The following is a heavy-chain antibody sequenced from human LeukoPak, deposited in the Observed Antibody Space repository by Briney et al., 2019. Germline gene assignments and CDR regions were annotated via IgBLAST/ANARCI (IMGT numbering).Heavy chain of an antibody. CDR3: ARLDTTETLFDY. V-gene: IGHV4-59*08. CDR1: GGSLSSYY. CDR2: IYYSGST. Sequence: SETLSLTCTVSGGSLSSYYWSWVPQPPGKGLEWVGYIYYSGSTNYNPSLKSRVTISVDTSKNQFSLKLSSVTAADTAVYYCARLDTTETLFDYWGQGTLVTVSS. D-gene: IGHD4-17*01. J-gene: IGHJ4*02.